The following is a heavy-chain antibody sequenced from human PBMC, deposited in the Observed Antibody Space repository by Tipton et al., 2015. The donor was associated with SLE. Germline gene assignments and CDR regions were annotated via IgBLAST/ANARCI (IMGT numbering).Heavy chain of an antibody. Sequence: TLSLTCAVYGGSFSGYYWSWIRQPPGKGLEWIGEINHSGSTNYNPSLKSRVTISVDTSKNQFSLKLSSVTAADTAVYYCASAYSYGTPFGYWGQGTLVTVSS. V-gene: IGHV4-34*01. CDR2: INHSGST. CDR3: ASAYSYGTPFGY. CDR1: GGSFSGYY. J-gene: IGHJ4*02. D-gene: IGHD5-18*01.